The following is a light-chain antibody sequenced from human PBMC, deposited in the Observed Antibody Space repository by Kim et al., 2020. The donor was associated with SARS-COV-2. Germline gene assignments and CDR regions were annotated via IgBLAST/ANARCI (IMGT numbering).Light chain of an antibody. J-gene: IGLJ2*01. CDR1: SGSIDDNY. Sequence: KTVTISCTRSSGSIDDNYVQWYQQRPGGAPTTVIYEDDQRPSGVPDRFSGSIDSSSNSASLTISGLKTEDEADYYCQSYNSSNVVFGGGTQLTV. CDR2: EDD. CDR3: QSYNSSNVV. V-gene: IGLV6-57*03.